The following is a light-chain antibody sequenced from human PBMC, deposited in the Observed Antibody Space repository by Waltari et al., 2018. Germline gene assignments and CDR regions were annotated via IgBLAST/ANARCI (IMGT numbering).Light chain of an antibody. CDR3: AAWDDSLSGPV. CDR2: NNN. CDR1: SSNLGSNT. J-gene: IGLJ2*01. Sequence: QSVLTQPPSASGAPGQRVTISCSGTSSNLGSNTVTWDQQIPGPAPGLLIYNNNPRRAGVPDRISGSKSGTSASLAISGLQSEDEADYYCAAWDDSLSGPVFGGGTKLTVL. V-gene: IGLV1-44*01.